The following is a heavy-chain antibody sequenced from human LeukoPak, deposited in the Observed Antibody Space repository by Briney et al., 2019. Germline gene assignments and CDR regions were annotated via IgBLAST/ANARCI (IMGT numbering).Heavy chain of an antibody. D-gene: IGHD6-13*01. Sequence: PSQTLSLTCTVSGGSISSGSYYWSWIRQPAGKGLEWIGRIYTSGSTNYNPSLKSRVTISVDTSKNQFSLKLSSVTAADTAMYYCVSSSWGDYYMDVWGKGTTVTVSS. CDR2: IYTSGST. V-gene: IGHV4-61*02. CDR3: VSSSWGDYYMDV. J-gene: IGHJ6*03. CDR1: GGSISSGSYY.